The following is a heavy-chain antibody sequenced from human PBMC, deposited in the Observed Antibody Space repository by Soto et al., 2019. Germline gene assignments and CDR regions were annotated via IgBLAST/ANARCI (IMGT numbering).Heavy chain of an antibody. CDR2: VNHSGST. V-gene: IGHV4-34*01. CDR1: GGSFSGSY. Sequence: NPSETLSLTCAVFGGSFSGSYWSGIRQPPGNGLEWIGEVNHSGSTDFKPSLKSRLSISLDTSKKEFSLRLRSVTAADTAGYNCARSREFDYWSQGTLVTVSS. CDR3: ARSREFDY. J-gene: IGHJ4*02.